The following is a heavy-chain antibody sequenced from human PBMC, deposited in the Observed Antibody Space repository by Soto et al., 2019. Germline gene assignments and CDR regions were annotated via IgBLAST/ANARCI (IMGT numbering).Heavy chain of an antibody. CDR3: VCSRILVGETTCDHYFDY. CDR1: RGGFKNCF. Sequence: GFLVNVSSKECRGGFKNCFLRWLHQETKKEREWMGGTITIFGTANYAQKFQGRVTIIADESAGTTYMELTSLRSADTAVYSCVCSRILVGETTCDHYFDYWVQGTLVTVSS. D-gene: IGHD2-21*01. CDR2: TITIFGTA. V-gene: IGHV1-69*13. J-gene: IGHJ4*02.